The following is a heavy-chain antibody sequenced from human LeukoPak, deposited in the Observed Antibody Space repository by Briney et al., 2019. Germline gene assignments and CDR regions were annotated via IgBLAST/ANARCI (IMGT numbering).Heavy chain of an antibody. Sequence: SETLSLTCAVSGFSINTAHYWGWVRQPPGGGLEWIGSISHSGSAYYNPSLKSRVTISLDASKNQFSLKVTSVTAADTAVYYCARGMSSVAAVGLWGRGTLVTVSS. CDR2: ISHSGSA. CDR3: ARGMSSVAAVGL. V-gene: IGHV4-38-2*01. J-gene: IGHJ1*01. CDR1: GFSINTAHY. D-gene: IGHD6-13*01.